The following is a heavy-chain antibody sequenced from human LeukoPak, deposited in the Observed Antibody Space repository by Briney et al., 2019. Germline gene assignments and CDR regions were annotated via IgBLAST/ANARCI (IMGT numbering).Heavy chain of an antibody. J-gene: IGHJ4*02. CDR1: GFTFSSYW. CDR3: ARESYYDSSGHLDY. CDR2: IKQDGSEK. V-gene: IGHV3-7*01. D-gene: IGHD3-22*01. Sequence: GGSLRLSCAASGFTFSSYWMSWVRQAPGKGLEWVANIKQDGSEKYYVDSVKGRFTISRDNAKNSLYLQMNSLRAEDTAVYYCARESYYDSSGHLDYWGQGTLVTVSS.